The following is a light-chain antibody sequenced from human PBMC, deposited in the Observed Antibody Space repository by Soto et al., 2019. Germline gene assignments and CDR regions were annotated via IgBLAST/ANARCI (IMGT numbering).Light chain of an antibody. CDR3: QQYNSYSPPWT. Sequence: DIQMTQSPSTLSASVGDRVTITCRASQSISSWLAWYQQKPGKAPKLLIYKASSLESGAPSRFSGSGSGTEFTLTISSLQPDDFATYYCQQYNSYSPPWTFGQVTKVEIK. V-gene: IGKV1-5*03. CDR2: KAS. CDR1: QSISSW. J-gene: IGKJ1*01.